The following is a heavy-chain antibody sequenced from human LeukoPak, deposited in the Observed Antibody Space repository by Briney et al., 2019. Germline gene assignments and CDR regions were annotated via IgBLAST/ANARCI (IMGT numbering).Heavy chain of an antibody. J-gene: IGHJ4*02. V-gene: IGHV3-30*02. CDR3: AKDIKYCSSTSCHFGLDY. CDR2: IRYDGSNK. Sequence: GGSLRLSCAASGFTFSSYGMHWVRQAPGKGLEWVAFIRYDGSNKYYADSVKGRFTISRDNSKNTLYLQMNSLRAEDTAVYYCAKDIKYCSSTSCHFGLDYWGQGTLVTVSS. D-gene: IGHD2-2*01. CDR1: GFTFSSYG.